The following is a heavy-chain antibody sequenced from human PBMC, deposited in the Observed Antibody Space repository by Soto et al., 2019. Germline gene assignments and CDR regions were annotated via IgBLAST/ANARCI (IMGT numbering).Heavy chain of an antibody. D-gene: IGHD2-8*01. CDR2: IWYYVSNK. V-gene: IGHV3-33*01. Sequence: PWGSLRLSCAASGLTFSSYGMHWVRQAPGKGLEWVAVIWYYVSNKYYADSVKGRFTISRDNSKNTLYLQMNSLRAEDTAVYYCARGCTNGVCSKHYYYGRDVSGNGNTLTVST. CDR3: ARGCTNGVCSKHYYYGRDV. CDR1: GLTFSSYG. J-gene: IGHJ6*04.